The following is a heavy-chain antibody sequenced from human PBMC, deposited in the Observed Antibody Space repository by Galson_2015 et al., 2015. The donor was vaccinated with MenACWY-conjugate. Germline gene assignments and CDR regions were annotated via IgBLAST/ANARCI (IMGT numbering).Heavy chain of an antibody. D-gene: IGHD6-13*01. J-gene: IGHJ4*02. V-gene: IGHV3-30*04. CDR3: ARDRRIAAAGTCFDY. Sequence: SLRLSCAASGFIFSSYAMHWVRQAPGKGLEWVAVMSYDGSNKYYPDSVMGRSTISRDNSKNTLYLQMNSLRAEDTAVYYCARDRRIAAAGTCFDYWGQGTPVTVSS. CDR2: MSYDGSNK. CDR1: GFIFSSYA.